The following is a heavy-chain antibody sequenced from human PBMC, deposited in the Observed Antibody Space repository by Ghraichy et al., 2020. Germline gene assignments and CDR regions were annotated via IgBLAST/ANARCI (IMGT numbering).Heavy chain of an antibody. Sequence: GGSLRLSCAASGFTFSSYDMHWVRQATGKGLEWVSAIGTAGDTFYQGSVKGRFTISRENAKNCLYLQMNSLRDGDTAVYYCARVRARRYGMDVWGQGTTVTVSS. CDR2: IGTAGDT. CDR1: GFTFSSYD. D-gene: IGHD6-6*01. CDR3: ARVRARRYGMDV. J-gene: IGHJ6*02. V-gene: IGHV3-13*01.